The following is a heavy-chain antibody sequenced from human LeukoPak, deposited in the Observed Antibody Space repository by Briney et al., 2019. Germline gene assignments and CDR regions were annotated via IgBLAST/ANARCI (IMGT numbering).Heavy chain of an antibody. D-gene: IGHD3-3*01. CDR3: ARRFLEWLSFDY. J-gene: IGHJ4*02. V-gene: IGHV4-39*01. CDR1: GGSISSGSYY. CDR2: IYYSGST. Sequence: SETLSLTCTVSGGSISSGSYYWGWIRQPPGKGLEWIGSIYYSGSTYYNPSLKSRVTISVDTSKNQFSLKLSSVTAADTAVYYCARRFLEWLSFDYWGQGTLVTVSS.